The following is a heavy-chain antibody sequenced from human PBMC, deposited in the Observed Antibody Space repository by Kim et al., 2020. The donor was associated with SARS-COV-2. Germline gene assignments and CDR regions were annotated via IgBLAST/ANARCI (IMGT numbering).Heavy chain of an antibody. CDR3: AKDLYYGSGNWDY. CDR1: GFTFSSYA. V-gene: IGHV3-23*01. Sequence: GGSLRLSCAASGFTFSSYAMSWVRQAPGKGLEWVSAISGSGGSTYYADSVKGRFTISRDTSKNTLYLQMNSLRAEDTAVYYCAKDLYYGSGNWDYWGQGTLVTVSS. CDR2: ISGSGGST. J-gene: IGHJ4*02. D-gene: IGHD3-10*01.